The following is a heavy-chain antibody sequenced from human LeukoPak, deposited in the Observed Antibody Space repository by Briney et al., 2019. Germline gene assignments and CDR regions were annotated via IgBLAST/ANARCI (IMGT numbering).Heavy chain of an antibody. J-gene: IGHJ4*02. CDR1: GGTFSSYA. V-gene: IGHV1-69*04. CDR2: IIPILGIA. D-gene: IGHD2-15*01. Sequence: ASVTVSCKASGGTFSSYAISWVRQAPGQGLEWMGRIIPILGIANYAQKFQGRVTITADKSTSTAYMELSSLRSEDTAVYYCARGVGCSGGSCYRRYFDYWGQGTLVTVSS. CDR3: ARGVGCSGGSCYRRYFDY.